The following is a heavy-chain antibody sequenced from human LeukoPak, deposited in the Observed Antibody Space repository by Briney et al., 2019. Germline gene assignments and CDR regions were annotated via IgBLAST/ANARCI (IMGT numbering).Heavy chain of an antibody. D-gene: IGHD3-10*01. CDR3: AKSKAGSESPVDY. J-gene: IGHJ4*02. V-gene: IGHV3-23*01. Sequence: GGSLRLSCAASVFTFSSYAMSWVRRAPGKGLEWVSAISGSGGSTYYADSVKGRFTISRDNSKNTLYLQMNSLRAEDTAVYYCAKSKAGSESPVDYWGQGTLVTVSS. CDR1: VFTFSSYA. CDR2: ISGSGGST.